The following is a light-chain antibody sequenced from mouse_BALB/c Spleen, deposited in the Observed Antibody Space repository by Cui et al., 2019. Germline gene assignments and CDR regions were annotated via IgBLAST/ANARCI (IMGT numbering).Light chain of an antibody. V-gene: IGKV12-44*01. CDR2: NAK. CDR1: ENIYSY. Sequence: DIQMTQTPASPSASAAETVTITFRASENIYSYLAWYQQKQGKSPQLLVYNAKTLAEGVPSRFSGSGSGTQFSLKISSLQAEDVGSYYCQHQCGTPYTFGGGTKLEIK. J-gene: IGKJ2*01. CDR3: QHQCGTPYT.